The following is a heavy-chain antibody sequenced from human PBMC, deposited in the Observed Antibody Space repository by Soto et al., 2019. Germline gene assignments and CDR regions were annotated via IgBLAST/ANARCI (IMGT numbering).Heavy chain of an antibody. CDR3: ARGDFYGSGSSLDY. Sequence: QVQLVESGGGVVQPGRSLRLSCAASGFTFSSYAMHWVREAPGKGLEWVALIWHDGGNEYYADSVKGRFTISRDNSKNMLYLQMSSLRAEDTAVYYCARGDFYGSGSSLDYWGQGTLVTVSS. CDR2: IWHDGGNE. J-gene: IGHJ4*02. D-gene: IGHD3-10*01. V-gene: IGHV3-33*01. CDR1: GFTFSSYA.